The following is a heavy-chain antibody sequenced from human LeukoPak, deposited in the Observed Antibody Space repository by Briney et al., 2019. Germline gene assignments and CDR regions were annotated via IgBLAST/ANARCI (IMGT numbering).Heavy chain of an antibody. V-gene: IGHV4-34*01. Sequence: SETLSLTCAVYGGSSSGYYWSWIRQPPGKGLEWIGEINHSGTTNYNPSLKSRVTISIDTSKNHFSLRLSSVTAADTAVYYCARRIDLAGSTFDYWGQGALVTVSS. CDR2: INHSGTT. CDR1: GGSSSGYY. J-gene: IGHJ4*02. D-gene: IGHD3-9*01. CDR3: ARRIDLAGSTFDY.